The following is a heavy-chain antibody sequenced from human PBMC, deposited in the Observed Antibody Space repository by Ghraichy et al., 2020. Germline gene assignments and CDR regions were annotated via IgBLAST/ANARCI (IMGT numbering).Heavy chain of an antibody. CDR2: IDGSGTGP. CDR1: GFTFNMYT. J-gene: IGHJ4*02. D-gene: IGHD1-26*01. Sequence: GESLNISCAASGFTFNMYTMIWVRRAPGGGLEFVSGIDGSGTGPSYANSVKGRFIISRDNSKNTLFLQMNSLRVEDTGVYYCAKDPNWDSGGFWGQGTLVTVSS. V-gene: IGHV3-23*01. CDR3: AKDPNWDSGGF.